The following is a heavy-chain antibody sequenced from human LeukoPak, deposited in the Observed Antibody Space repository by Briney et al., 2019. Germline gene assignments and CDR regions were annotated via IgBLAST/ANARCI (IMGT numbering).Heavy chain of an antibody. J-gene: IGHJ4*02. V-gene: IGHV3-21*01. CDR1: GFTFSSYS. CDR3: ARVQPEGDSGSYYGEFPDY. D-gene: IGHD3-10*01. CDR2: ISSSSSYI. Sequence: KPGGSQRLSCAASGFTFSSYSMNWVRQAPGKGLEWVSSISSSSSYIYYADSVKGRFTISRDNAKNSLYLQMNSLRAEDTAVFYCARVQPEGDSGSYYGEFPDYWVQGTLVTVTS.